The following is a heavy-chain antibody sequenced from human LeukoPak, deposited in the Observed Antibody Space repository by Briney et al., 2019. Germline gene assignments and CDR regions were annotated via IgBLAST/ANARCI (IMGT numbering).Heavy chain of an antibody. CDR2: VSDTSDYK. V-gene: IGHV3-21*01. CDR1: GFTFSTYT. Sequence: GSLRLSCAASGFTFSTYTMIWVRQAPGNGLEWVSSVSDTSDYKYYADSVRGRFTISRDNAKNSLYLQMNSLRVDDTAVYYCARGGQQLVLDYWGQGTLVTVSS. D-gene: IGHD6-13*01. CDR3: ARGGQQLVLDY. J-gene: IGHJ4*02.